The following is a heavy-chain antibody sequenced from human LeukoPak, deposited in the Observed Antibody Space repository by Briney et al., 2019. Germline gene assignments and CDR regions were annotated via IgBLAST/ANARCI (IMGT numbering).Heavy chain of an antibody. Sequence: GGSLRLSCAASRFSINTSGMHWVRQAPGKGLEGVAFIRYDGSNTYYADSVKGRLTISRDNSKNTLYLQMNSLRAEDSAVYYCAHSDYDILTGYFQKPFDYWGQGTLVTVSS. CDR1: RFSINTSG. D-gene: IGHD3-9*01. V-gene: IGHV3-30*02. J-gene: IGHJ4*02. CDR2: IRYDGSNT. CDR3: AHSDYDILTGYFQKPFDY.